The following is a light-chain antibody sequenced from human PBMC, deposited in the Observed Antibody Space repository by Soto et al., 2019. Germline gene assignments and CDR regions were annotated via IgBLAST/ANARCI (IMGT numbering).Light chain of an antibody. Sequence: QSVLTQPPSASGTPGQRVTISASGSSSNNGSNTVSWYQQLPGTAPKLLIYSNDQRPSGVPDRFSGSKSGTSASLAISGLQSEDEADYYCATWDDSRNGYVFGPGTKLTVL. CDR2: SND. J-gene: IGLJ1*01. V-gene: IGLV1-44*01. CDR1: SSNNGSNT. CDR3: ATWDDSRNGYV.